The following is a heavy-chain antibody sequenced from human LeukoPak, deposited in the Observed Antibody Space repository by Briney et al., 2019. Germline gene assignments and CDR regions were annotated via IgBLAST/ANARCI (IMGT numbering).Heavy chain of an antibody. D-gene: IGHD6-19*01. V-gene: IGHV3-9*01. Sequence: QAGGSLRLSCAGSGFIFNNYAMHWVRQPPGKGLEWVSGISWNSGSIDYADSVKGRFTISRDNSKNTLYLQMNSLRAEDTAVYYCAREVGAVAGSLDYWGQGTLVTVSS. CDR3: AREVGAVAGSLDY. CDR1: GFIFNNYA. J-gene: IGHJ4*02. CDR2: ISWNSGSI.